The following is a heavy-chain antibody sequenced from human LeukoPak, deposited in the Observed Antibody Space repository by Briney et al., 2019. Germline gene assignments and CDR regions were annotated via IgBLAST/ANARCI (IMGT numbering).Heavy chain of an antibody. J-gene: IGHJ6*02. D-gene: IGHD2-2*01. Sequence: GGSLRLSSAASGFTFDDYAMHWVRQAPGKGLEWVSGISWNSGSIGYADSVKGRFTISRDNAKNSLYLQMNSLRAEDTALYYCAKDLGYCSSTSCDYYYGMDVWGQGTTVTVSS. V-gene: IGHV3-9*01. CDR1: GFTFDDYA. CDR3: AKDLGYCSSTSCDYYYGMDV. CDR2: ISWNSGSI.